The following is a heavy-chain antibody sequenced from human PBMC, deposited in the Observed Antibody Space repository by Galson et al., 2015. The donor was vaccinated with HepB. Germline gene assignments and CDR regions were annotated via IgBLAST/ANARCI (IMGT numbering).Heavy chain of an antibody. CDR1: EFTFSWYW. Sequence: SLRLSCAASEFTFSWYWMSWVRQAPGKGLEWVANIKQDGSEKYYVDSVKGRFTVSRDNAKNSLYLQMNSLRAEDTAVYYCARQDCSGGTCYFGVDHWGRGTLVTVSS. D-gene: IGHD2-15*01. J-gene: IGHJ4*02. CDR2: IKQDGSEK. CDR3: ARQDCSGGTCYFGVDH. V-gene: IGHV3-7*03.